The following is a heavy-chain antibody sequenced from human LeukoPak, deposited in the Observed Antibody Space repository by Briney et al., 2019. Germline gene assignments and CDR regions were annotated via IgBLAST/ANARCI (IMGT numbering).Heavy chain of an antibody. V-gene: IGHV4-59*01. J-gene: IGHJ6*02. CDR2: TYYTGTT. CDR3: ARGYDIDV. CDR1: GGSISNYS. Sequence: SETLSLTCTVSGGSISNYSWSWIRQPPGKALEWIGYTYYTGTTKYNPSLKSRATISLDTSKNQFSLRLTSVTAADTALFFCARGYDIDVWGQGTTVTVSS.